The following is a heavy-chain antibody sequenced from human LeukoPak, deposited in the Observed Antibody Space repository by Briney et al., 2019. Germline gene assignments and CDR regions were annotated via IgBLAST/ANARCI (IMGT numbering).Heavy chain of an antibody. Sequence: GGSLRLSCAASGFTFSSYGMHWVRQAPGKGLEWVAVIWYDGSNKYYADSVKGRFTISRDNSKNTLYLQMNSLRAEDTAVYYCARDLRGIVVVPAALDYWGQGTLVTVSS. CDR1: GFTFSSYG. CDR2: IWYDGSNK. CDR3: ARDLRGIVVVPAALDY. V-gene: IGHV3-33*01. D-gene: IGHD2-2*01. J-gene: IGHJ4*02.